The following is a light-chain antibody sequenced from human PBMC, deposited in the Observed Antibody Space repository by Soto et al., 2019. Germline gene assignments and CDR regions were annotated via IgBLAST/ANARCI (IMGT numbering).Light chain of an antibody. V-gene: IGKV3-20*01. CDR3: QQYVISVT. Sequence: EILLTQSPSTLSLSPGERATLSCRASQSVSGNYLAWYQQKPGQAPRLLIYGASNRATGIPERFTGSGSGTDFTLTISRLETQASAMYYCQQYVISVTFGQGTR. J-gene: IGKJ5*01. CDR1: QSVSGNY. CDR2: GAS.